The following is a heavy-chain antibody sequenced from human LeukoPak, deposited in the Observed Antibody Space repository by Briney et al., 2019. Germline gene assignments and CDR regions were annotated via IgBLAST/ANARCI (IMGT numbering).Heavy chain of an antibody. Sequence: GGSLRLSCAASGFTFSSYSMHWVRQAPGKGLEWVAVISYDGSNKYYADSVKGLFTISRDNSKNTLYLQMNSLRAEDTAVYYCARDIVVVPAAILYYYGMDVWGKGTTVTVSS. CDR3: ARDIVVVPAAILYYYGMDV. D-gene: IGHD2-2*01. CDR2: ISYDGSNK. J-gene: IGHJ6*04. CDR1: GFTFSSYS. V-gene: IGHV3-30*04.